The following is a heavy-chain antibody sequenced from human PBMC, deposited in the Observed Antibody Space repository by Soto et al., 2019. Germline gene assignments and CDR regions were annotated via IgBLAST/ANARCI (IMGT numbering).Heavy chain of an antibody. V-gene: IGHV4-59*12. J-gene: IGHJ4*02. CDR1: GGSINNNF. CDR3: ARSQTTVTSYDY. D-gene: IGHD4-17*01. CDR2: VYYDGHT. Sequence: SETLSLTCTVSGGSINNNFWGWIRQPPGKGLEWIGYVYYDGHTDYNPSLESRVTIAVDTSKNQFSLRLSSVTAADTAVYYCARSQTTVTSYDYSGQGTLVTVSS.